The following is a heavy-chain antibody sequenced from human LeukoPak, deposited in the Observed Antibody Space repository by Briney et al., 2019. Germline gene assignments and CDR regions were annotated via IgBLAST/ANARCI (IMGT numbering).Heavy chain of an antibody. D-gene: IGHD4-17*01. CDR3: ARGDDYGDNAIMY. Sequence: GGSLRLSCAASGFTFSSYAMHWVRQAPGKGVEGVAVISYDGSNKYYADSVPGRFTISSDNSKNTLYLQMNSLRAEDTAVYYCARGDDYGDNAIMYWGQGTLVTVSS. V-gene: IGHV3-30*01. CDR1: GFTFSSYA. J-gene: IGHJ4*02. CDR2: ISYDGSNK.